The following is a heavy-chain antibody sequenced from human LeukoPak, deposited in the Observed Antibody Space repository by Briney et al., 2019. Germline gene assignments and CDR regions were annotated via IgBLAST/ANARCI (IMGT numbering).Heavy chain of an antibody. J-gene: IGHJ4*02. V-gene: IGHV3-21*01. CDR3: TRPDWATGSYDEF. D-gene: IGHD1-26*01. CDR1: GFTFSSYS. Sequence: GGSLRLSCAASGFTFSSYSMNWLRQAPGKGLEWVSSISSSSSYIYYADSVKGRFTISRDNAKNSLYLQMTGLRVEDTAMYYCTRPDWATGSYDEFWGQGTRVTVSS. CDR2: ISSSSSYI.